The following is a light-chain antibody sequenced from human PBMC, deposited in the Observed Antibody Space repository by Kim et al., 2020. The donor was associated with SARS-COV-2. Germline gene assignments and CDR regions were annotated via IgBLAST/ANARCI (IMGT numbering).Light chain of an antibody. CDR1: ALPEQH. CDR2: KDS. CDR3: QPATARGLYV. J-gene: IGLJ1*01. V-gene: IGLV3-25*03. Sequence: SYELTQPPSVSVSPGQTARITCSGDALPEQHASWYQQKSGQAPRLVIYKDSERPSGIPERFSGSSSGTTVTLPSIGAQPEAAVAYSVQPATARGLYVF.